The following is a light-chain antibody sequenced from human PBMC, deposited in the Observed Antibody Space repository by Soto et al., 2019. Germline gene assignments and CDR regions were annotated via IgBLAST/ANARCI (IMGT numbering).Light chain of an antibody. J-gene: IGKJ1*01. CDR3: QQYYNYPRT. V-gene: IGKV1-8*01. CDR2: AAS. CDR1: QGISSY. Sequence: AIRMTQAPSSFSASTGDRVTITCRASQGISSYLAWYQQKPGKAPKLLSYAASTLQSGVPSRFSASGSRTDFTLTISCLQSEDFASYYCQQYYNYPRTFRQGTKVEIK.